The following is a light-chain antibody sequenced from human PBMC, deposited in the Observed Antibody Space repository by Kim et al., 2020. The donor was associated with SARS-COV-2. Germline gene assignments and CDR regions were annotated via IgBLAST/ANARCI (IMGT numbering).Light chain of an antibody. CDR3: SSYASSSTWM. Sequence: GQSITISCTGTSSDVGGYNYVSWYQQHPGKAPKLMIYDVSNRPSGVSNRFSGSKSGNTASLTISGLQAEDGADYYCSSYASSSTWMFGGGTKVTVL. V-gene: IGLV2-14*03. CDR2: DVS. CDR1: SSDVGGYNY. J-gene: IGLJ3*02.